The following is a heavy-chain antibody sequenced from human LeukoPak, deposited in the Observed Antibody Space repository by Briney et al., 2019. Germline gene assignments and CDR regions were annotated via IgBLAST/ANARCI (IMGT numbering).Heavy chain of an antibody. D-gene: IGHD3-3*01. CDR2: IYYSGST. V-gene: IGHV4-59*01. CDR1: GGSISSYY. Sequence: PSETLSLTCTVSGGSISSYYWSWIRQPPGKGLEWIGYIYYSGSTNYNPSLKSRVTISVDTSKNQFSLKLSSVTAADTAVYYCARDSSQFWSGYYTGFDYWGQGTLVTVSS. J-gene: IGHJ4*02. CDR3: ARDSSQFWSGYYTGFDY.